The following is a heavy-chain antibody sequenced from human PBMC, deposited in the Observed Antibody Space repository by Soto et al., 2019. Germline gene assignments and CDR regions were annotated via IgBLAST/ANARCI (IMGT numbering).Heavy chain of an antibody. CDR1: GGTFSSYA. V-gene: IGHV1-69*06. CDR3: ARDENYSYGMDV. Sequence: SVKVSCKASGGTFSSYAISWVRQAPGQGLEWMGGIIPIFGTANYAQKFQGRVTITADKSTSTAYMELSSLRSEDTAVYYCARDENYSYGMDVWGQGTTVTVSS. CDR2: IIPIFGTA. J-gene: IGHJ6*02.